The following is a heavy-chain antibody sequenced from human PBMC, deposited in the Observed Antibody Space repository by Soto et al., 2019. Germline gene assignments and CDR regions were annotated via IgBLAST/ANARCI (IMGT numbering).Heavy chain of an antibody. J-gene: IGHJ6*02. CDR1: GGTFSSYA. CDR2: IIPIFGTA. Sequence: ASVKVSCKASGGTFSSYAISWVRQAPGQGLEWMGGIIPIFGTANYAQKFQGRVTITADESTSTAYMELSSLRSEDTAVYYCARDVAGYTLEYCSGGSCYLRRMDVWGQGTTVTVSS. D-gene: IGHD2-15*01. V-gene: IGHV1-69*13. CDR3: ARDVAGYTLEYCSGGSCYLRRMDV.